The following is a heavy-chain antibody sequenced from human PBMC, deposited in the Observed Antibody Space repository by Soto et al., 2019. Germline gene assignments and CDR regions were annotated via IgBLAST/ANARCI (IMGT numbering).Heavy chain of an antibody. V-gene: IGHV1-69*13. CDR3: ARVWFGEVFPNWFDP. CDR1: GGTFSSYA. Sequence: GASVKVSCKASGGTFSSYAISWVRQAPGQRLEWMGGVIPIFGTANYAQKFKGRVTITADESTSTAYMELSSLRSEDTAVYYCARVWFGEVFPNWFDPWGQGTLVTLSS. CDR2: VIPIFGTA. D-gene: IGHD3-10*01. J-gene: IGHJ5*02.